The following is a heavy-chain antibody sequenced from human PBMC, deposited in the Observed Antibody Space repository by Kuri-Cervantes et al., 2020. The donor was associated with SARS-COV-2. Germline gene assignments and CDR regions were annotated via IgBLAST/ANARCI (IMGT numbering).Heavy chain of an antibody. V-gene: IGHV4-39*01. CDR1: GGSISSSSYY. CDR3: ARIEIPLVVAAYAY. CDR2: IYYSGST. J-gene: IGHJ4*02. Sequence: SETLSLTCTVSGGSISSSSYYWGWSRQPPGKGLEWIGSIYYSGSTSYNPSLKIRVTISVDTSKNQFSLKLSTVTAADTAVYYCARIEIPLVVAAYAYWGQGTLVTVSS. D-gene: IGHD2-15*01.